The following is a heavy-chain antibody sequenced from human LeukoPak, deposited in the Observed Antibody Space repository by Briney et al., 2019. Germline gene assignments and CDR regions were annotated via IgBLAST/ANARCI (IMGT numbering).Heavy chain of an antibody. CDR2: IYTSGST. Sequence: SETLSLTCTVSGGSISSYYWSWIRQPAGKGLEWIGRIYTSGSTNYNPSLKSRVTMSVDTSKNQFSLKLSSVTAADTAVYYCVRDRGYSTSWYRVDFDYWGQGTLVTVSS. CDR3: VRDRGYSTSWYRVDFDY. D-gene: IGHD6-13*01. CDR1: GGSISSYY. J-gene: IGHJ4*02. V-gene: IGHV4-4*07.